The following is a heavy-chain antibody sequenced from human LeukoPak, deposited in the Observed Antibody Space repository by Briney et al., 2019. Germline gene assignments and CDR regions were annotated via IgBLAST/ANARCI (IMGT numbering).Heavy chain of an antibody. V-gene: IGHV3-53*01. Sequence: ETLSLTCAVSGDSISSSHWWSWVRQAPGKGLEWVSLIYSGGSTYYADSVKGRFTISRDNSKNTLYLQMSSLRAEDTAVYYCARRAGGYSHPYDYWGQGTLVTVSS. CDR1: GDSISSSHW. D-gene: IGHD4-23*01. CDR2: IYSGGST. CDR3: ARRAGGYSHPYDY. J-gene: IGHJ4*02.